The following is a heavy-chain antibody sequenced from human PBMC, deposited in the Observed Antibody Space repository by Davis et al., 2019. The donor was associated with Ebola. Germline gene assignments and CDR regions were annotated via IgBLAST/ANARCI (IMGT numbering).Heavy chain of an antibody. J-gene: IGHJ4*02. Sequence: GGSLRLSCAASGFTFSSCNMNWVRQAPGKGLEWVSYISHSSIAIYYADSVKGRFTISRDNSKNTLYLQMNSLRAEDTAVYYCAKDSRIAAAGTVYFDYWGQGTLVTVSS. V-gene: IGHV3-48*01. CDR3: AKDSRIAAAGTVYFDY. CDR2: ISHSSIAI. D-gene: IGHD6-13*01. CDR1: GFTFSSCN.